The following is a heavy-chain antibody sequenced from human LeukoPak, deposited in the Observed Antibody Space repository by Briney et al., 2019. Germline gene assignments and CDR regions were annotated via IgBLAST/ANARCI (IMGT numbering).Heavy chain of an antibody. CDR2: ISYDGSNK. V-gene: IGHV3-30*03. D-gene: IGHD6-13*01. CDR3: ARDRGYSDAFDI. Sequence: PGGSLRLSCAASGFTFSSYGMHWVRQAPGKGLEWVAVISYDGSNKYYADSVKGRFTISRDNSKNTLYLQMNSLRAEDTAVYYCARDRGYSDAFDIWGQGTMVTVSS. J-gene: IGHJ3*02. CDR1: GFTFSSYG.